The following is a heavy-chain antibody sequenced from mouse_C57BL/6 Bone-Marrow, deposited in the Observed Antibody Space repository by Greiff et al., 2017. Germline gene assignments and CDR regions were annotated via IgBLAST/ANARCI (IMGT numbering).Heavy chain of an antibody. V-gene: IGHV5-15*01. CDR3: ARHGAMDY. CDR1: GFTFSDYG. J-gene: IGHJ4*01. Sequence: DVKLVESGGGLVQPGGSLKLSCAASGFTFSDYGMEWVRQAPRKGPEWLAFISNLAYSIYYADTVTGRFTISRENAKNTLYLEMSSLRSEDTAMYYCARHGAMDYCGQGTSVTVSS. CDR2: ISNLAYSI.